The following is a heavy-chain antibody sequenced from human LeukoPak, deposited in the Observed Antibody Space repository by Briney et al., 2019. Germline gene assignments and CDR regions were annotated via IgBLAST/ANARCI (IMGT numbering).Heavy chain of an antibody. CDR2: IYHSGST. D-gene: IGHD4-23*01. J-gene: IGHJ2*01. Sequence: PSQTLSLTCAVSGGSISSGGYSWSWIRQPPGKGLEWIGYIYHSGSTYYNPSLKSRVTISVDRSKNQFSLKLSSVTAADTAVYYCARLAPGYYGGNFPIDLWGRGTLVTVSS. V-gene: IGHV4-30-2*01. CDR1: GGSISSGGYS. CDR3: ARLAPGYYGGNFPIDL.